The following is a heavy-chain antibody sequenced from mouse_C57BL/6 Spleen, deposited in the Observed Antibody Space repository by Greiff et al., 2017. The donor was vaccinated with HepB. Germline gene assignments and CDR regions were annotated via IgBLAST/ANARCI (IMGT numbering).Heavy chain of an antibody. J-gene: IGHJ1*03. V-gene: IGHV1-55*01. Sequence: VQLQQPGAELVKPGASVKMSCKASGYTFTSYWITWVKQRPGQGLAWIGDIYPGSGSTNYNEKFKSKATLTVDTSSSTAYMQLSSLTSEDSAVYYCASITTVVARWYFDVWGTGTTVTVSS. CDR1: GYTFTSYW. CDR3: ASITTVVARWYFDV. D-gene: IGHD1-1*01. CDR2: IYPGSGST.